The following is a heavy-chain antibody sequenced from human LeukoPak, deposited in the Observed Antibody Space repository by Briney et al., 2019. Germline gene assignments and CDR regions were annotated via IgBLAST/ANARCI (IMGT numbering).Heavy chain of an antibody. V-gene: IGHV3-30-3*01. CDR2: ISYDGSNK. CDR1: GFTFSSYA. Sequence: GGSLRLSCAASGFTFSSYAMHWVRQAPGKGLEWVAVISYDGSNKYYADSVKGRFTISRDNSKNTLYLQMNSLRAEDTAVYYCARGWGYCSGGSCSYDAFDIWGQGTMVTVSS. D-gene: IGHD2-15*01. J-gene: IGHJ3*02. CDR3: ARGWGYCSGGSCSYDAFDI.